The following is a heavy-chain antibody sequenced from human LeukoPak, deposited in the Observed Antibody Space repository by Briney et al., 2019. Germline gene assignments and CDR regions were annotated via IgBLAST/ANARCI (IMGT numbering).Heavy chain of an antibody. V-gene: IGHV4-59*08. CDR2: IHYSGST. CDR3: ARHYGDYTFDY. CDR1: GGSLITYY. Sequence: SETLSLTCTVSGGSLITYYWSWIRQPPGKGLEWIGYIHYSGSTNYNPSLKSRLIISVDTSKNQFSLKMRSVTAADTAVYFCARHYGDYTFDYWGQGNPVTVSP. D-gene: IGHD4-17*01. J-gene: IGHJ4*02.